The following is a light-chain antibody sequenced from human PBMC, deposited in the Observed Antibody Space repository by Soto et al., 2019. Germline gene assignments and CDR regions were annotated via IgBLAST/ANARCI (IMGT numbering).Light chain of an antibody. V-gene: IGLV1-44*01. J-gene: IGLJ3*02. CDR3: ATWDDSLNTPV. Sequence: QLVLIQPPSASETPGQGVTISCSGSDSNIGSNTVSWYRQLPGTAPKLLISDNTQRPSGVPDRISVSKSGTSASLAISGLQSEDEADYYCATWDDSLNTPVFGGGTKLTVL. CDR1: DSNIGSNT. CDR2: DNT.